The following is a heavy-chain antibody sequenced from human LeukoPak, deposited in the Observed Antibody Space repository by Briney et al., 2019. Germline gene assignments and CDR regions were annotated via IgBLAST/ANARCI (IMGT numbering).Heavy chain of an antibody. Sequence: GGSLRLSCAASGFTFSSFAMSWVRQAPGKGLEWVSTISSGGTNTYYADSVKGRFTISRDNSKNTLYLQMNSLRAEDTAVYYCAKDLGWYGAFDIWGQGTMVTVSS. CDR2: ISSGGTNT. CDR1: GFTFSSFA. J-gene: IGHJ3*02. V-gene: IGHV3-23*01. D-gene: IGHD6-19*01. CDR3: AKDLGWYGAFDI.